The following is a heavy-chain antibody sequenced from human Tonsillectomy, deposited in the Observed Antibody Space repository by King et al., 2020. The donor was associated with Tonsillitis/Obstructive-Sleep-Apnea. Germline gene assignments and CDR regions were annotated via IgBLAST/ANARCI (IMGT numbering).Heavy chain of an antibody. Sequence: VQLVESGGVVVQPGGSLRLSCAASGFTFDDYTMHWVRHAPGKGLEWVSLISWDGGSTYYADSVKGRFTISRDNSKNSLYLQMNSLRTEDTALYYCAKXXSEGGAAILDXXGQGTLVTVSS. CDR2: ISWDGGST. CDR3: AKXXSEGGAAILDX. J-gene: IGHJ4*02. D-gene: IGHD2-2*01. CDR1: GFTFDDYT. V-gene: IGHV3-43*01.